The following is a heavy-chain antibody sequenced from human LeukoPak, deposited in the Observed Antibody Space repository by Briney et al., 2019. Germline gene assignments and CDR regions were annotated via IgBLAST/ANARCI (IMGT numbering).Heavy chain of an antibody. D-gene: IGHD6-19*01. CDR1: GGSISSGSYY. V-gene: IGHV4-61*02. J-gene: IGHJ3*02. CDR3: ASYSSGWYLAGRAFDI. Sequence: SETLSLTCTVSGGSISSGSYYWSWIRQPAGKGLEWIGRIYTSGSTNYNPSLKSRVTISVDTSKNQFSLKLSSVTAADTAVYYCASYSSGWYLAGRAFDIWGQGTMVTVSS. CDR2: IYTSGST.